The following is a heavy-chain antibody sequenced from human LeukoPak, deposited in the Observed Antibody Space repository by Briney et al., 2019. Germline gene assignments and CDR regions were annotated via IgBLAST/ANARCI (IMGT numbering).Heavy chain of an antibody. J-gene: IGHJ4*02. V-gene: IGHV3-23*01. CDR2: ISGSGGST. Sequence: GGSLRLSCAASGFTFSSYAMSWVRQAPGKGLEWASAISGSGGSTYYADSVRGRFTISRDNSKNTLYLQMNSLRAEDTAVYYCAKPSGYGSGSYVLWYFDYWGQGTLVTVSS. CDR3: AKPSGYGSGSYVLWYFDY. D-gene: IGHD3-10*01. CDR1: GFTFSSYA.